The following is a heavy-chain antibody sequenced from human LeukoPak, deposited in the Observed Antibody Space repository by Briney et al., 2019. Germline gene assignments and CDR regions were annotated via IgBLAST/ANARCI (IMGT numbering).Heavy chain of an antibody. D-gene: IGHD6-19*01. CDR3: ARDTDSSGLYRGFDY. CDR2: IYSGGTT. CDR1: GFTVSSEY. Sequence: GGSLGLSCAISGFTVSSEYMTWVRQAPGKGLEWVSVIYSGGTTYYADSAKGRFPISRHNSKNTLYLQINSLRAEDTAVYYCARDTDSSGLYRGFDYWGQGTLVTVSS. J-gene: IGHJ4*02. V-gene: IGHV3-53*01.